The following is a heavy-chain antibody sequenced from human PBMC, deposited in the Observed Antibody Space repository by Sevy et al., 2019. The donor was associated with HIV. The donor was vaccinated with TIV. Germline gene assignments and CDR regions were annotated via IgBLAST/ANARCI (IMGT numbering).Heavy chain of an antibody. CDR1: GGSISAYH. CDR3: ARAPPVRSGDDSLNWFDP. J-gene: IGHJ5*02. Sequence: SETLSLTCTVSGGSISAYHWSWIRQPPGKGLEYIGYIHYTGTTHYNPSLKSRVTISVDTSKNQFSLKLSSVTAADTALYYCARAPPVRSGDDSLNWFDPWGQGTLVTVSS. V-gene: IGHV4-59*01. CDR2: IHYTGTT. D-gene: IGHD5-12*01.